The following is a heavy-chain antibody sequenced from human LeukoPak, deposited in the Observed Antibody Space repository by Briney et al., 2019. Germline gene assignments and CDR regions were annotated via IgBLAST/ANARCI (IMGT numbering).Heavy chain of an antibody. Sequence: SETLSLTCTVSGGSISSYYWSWIRQPPEKGLEWIGYIYYSGSTNYNPSLKSRVTISVDTSKNQFSLKLSSVTAADTAVYYCASRGYSGYLDYWGQGTLVTVSS. D-gene: IGHD5-12*01. V-gene: IGHV4-59*08. CDR2: IYYSGST. CDR3: ASRGYSGYLDY. J-gene: IGHJ4*02. CDR1: GGSISSYY.